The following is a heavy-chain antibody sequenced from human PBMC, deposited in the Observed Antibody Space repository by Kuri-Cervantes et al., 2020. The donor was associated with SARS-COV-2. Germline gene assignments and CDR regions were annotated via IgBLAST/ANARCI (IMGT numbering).Heavy chain of an antibody. CDR1: GFTFSSYG. CDR3: ARGLSSGPGGYYYYGMDV. J-gene: IGHJ6*02. CDR2: IWYDGSNK. D-gene: IGHD6-19*01. Sequence: GGSLRLSCAASGFTFSSYGMHWVRQAPGKGLEWVAVIWYDGSNKYYADSVKGRFTISRDNSKNTLYLQMNSLRAEDTAVYYCARGLSSGPGGYYYYGMDVWGQGTTVTVSS. V-gene: IGHV3-33*01.